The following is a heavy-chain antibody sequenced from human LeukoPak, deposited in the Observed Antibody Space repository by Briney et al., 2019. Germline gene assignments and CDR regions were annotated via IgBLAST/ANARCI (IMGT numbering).Heavy chain of an antibody. J-gene: IGHJ4*02. CDR1: GITVSSNY. CDR3: TRLHYDVLTGPFDY. Sequence: GGSLRLSCVASGITVSSNYMSWVRQAPGKGLEWVSIIYSGGGTYYADSVKGRFTISRVNSKNTLWLQMNSLRVEDTAVYYCTRLHYDVLTGPFDYWGRGTLVTVSS. CDR2: IYSGGGT. V-gene: IGHV3-66*04. D-gene: IGHD3-9*01.